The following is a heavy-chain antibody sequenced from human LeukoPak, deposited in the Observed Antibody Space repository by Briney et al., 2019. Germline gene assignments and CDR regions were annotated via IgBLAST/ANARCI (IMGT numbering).Heavy chain of an antibody. CDR1: GFSLRDSS. CDR3: ATRSVRRIPYGDYGYFDY. V-gene: IGHV1-24*01. Sequence: GASVKVSCKISGFSLRDSSMHWVRQGPGKGLEWMGGFDPEDGETIYAQKFQGRVTMTEDTSTDTAYMELSSLRSEDTAVYYCATRSVRRIPYGDYGYFDYWGQGTLVTVSS. D-gene: IGHD4-17*01. J-gene: IGHJ4*02. CDR2: FDPEDGET.